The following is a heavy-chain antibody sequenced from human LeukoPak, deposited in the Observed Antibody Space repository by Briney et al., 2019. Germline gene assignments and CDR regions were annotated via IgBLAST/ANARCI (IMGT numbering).Heavy chain of an antibody. CDR1: GYSFTTYW. J-gene: IGHJ4*02. D-gene: IGHD1-26*01. CDR3: ARRVHRGGRYSSHSDY. Sequence: GDSLKISCKGSGYSFTTYWIAWVRQMPGKGLEWMGIIYPGDSDTTYSPSFQGQVTISADKSISTAYLQWSSLKASDTAMYYCARRVHRGGRYSSHSDYWGQGTLVTVSS. V-gene: IGHV5-51*01. CDR2: IYPGDSDT.